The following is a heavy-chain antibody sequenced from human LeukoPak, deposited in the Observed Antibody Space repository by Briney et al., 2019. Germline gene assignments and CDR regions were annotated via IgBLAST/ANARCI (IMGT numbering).Heavy chain of an antibody. CDR3: ASMFEDVGVHYYYGMDV. D-gene: IGHD3-3*01. Sequence: GASVKVSCKASGGTFSSYAISWVRQAPGQGLEWMGGIIPIFGTANYAQKFQGRVTITADESTSTAYMELSSLRSEDTAVYYCASMFEDVGVHYYYGMDVWGQGTTVTVSS. CDR2: IIPIFGTA. J-gene: IGHJ6*02. V-gene: IGHV1-69*13. CDR1: GGTFSSYA.